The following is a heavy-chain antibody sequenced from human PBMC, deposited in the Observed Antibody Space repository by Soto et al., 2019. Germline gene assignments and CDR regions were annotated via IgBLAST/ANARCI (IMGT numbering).Heavy chain of an antibody. Sequence: SETLSLTCTVSGGSISSYYLSWIRQPPGKGLEWIGYIYYSGSTNYNPSLKSRVTISVDTSKNQFSLKLSSVTAADTAVYYCARTRRGWNTRPDWFDPWGQGTLVTVSS. CDR1: GGSISSYY. D-gene: IGHD2-2*01. J-gene: IGHJ5*02. V-gene: IGHV4-59*01. CDR2: IYYSGST. CDR3: ARTRRGWNTRPDWFDP.